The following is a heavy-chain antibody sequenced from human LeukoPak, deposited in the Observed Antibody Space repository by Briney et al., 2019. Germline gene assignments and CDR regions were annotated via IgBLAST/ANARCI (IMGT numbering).Heavy chain of an antibody. CDR2: ISVYTNYT. CDR1: GYTFTSHG. CDR3: ARDPTPTMYGDNNWFDP. D-gene: IGHD2-21*02. Sequence: ASVKPSCKASGYTFTSHGINWVRQAPGQGLEWMAWISVYTNYTNYAQKFQDRVTMTTDTSTSTAYMELRSLRSDDTAVYYCARDPTPTMYGDNNWFDPWGQGTLVIVSS. V-gene: IGHV1-18*04. J-gene: IGHJ5*02.